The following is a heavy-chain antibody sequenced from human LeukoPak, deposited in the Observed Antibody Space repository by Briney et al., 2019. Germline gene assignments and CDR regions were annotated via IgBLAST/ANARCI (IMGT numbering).Heavy chain of an antibody. CDR3: ARASGSYFASE. CDR2: IYHSGST. J-gene: IGHJ4*02. V-gene: IGHV4-38-2*02. CDR1: GYSISSGYY. Sequence: PSETLSLTCTVSGYSISSGYYWGWIRQPPGKGLEWIGSIYHSGSTYYNPSLKSRVTIPVDTSKNQFSLKLSSVTAADTAVYYCARASGSYFASEWGQGTLVTVSS. D-gene: IGHD1-26*01.